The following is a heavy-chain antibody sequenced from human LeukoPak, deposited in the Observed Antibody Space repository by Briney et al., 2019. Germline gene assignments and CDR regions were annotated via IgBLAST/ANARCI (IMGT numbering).Heavy chain of an antibody. V-gene: IGHV4-59*02. J-gene: IGHJ4*02. CDR1: GDSVTTTY. Sequence: SETLSLFCSVSGDSVTTTYWSWVRQPPGKGLEWIAYGHHTERSNHSPSFRSRATISVDTSKNQFSLKLSSVTAADTAFYYCARENAGTDHDNTAAFHYWGQGILVIVSS. CDR3: ARENAGTDHDNTAAFHY. D-gene: IGHD1-7*01. CDR2: GHHTERS.